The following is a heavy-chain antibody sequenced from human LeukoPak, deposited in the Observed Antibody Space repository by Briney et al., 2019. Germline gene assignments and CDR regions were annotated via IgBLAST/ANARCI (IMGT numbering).Heavy chain of an antibody. CDR3: ARRYYYDSSGPPLYYFDY. CDR1: GYTFTSYG. J-gene: IGHJ4*02. CDR2: ISAYNGNT. D-gene: IGHD3-22*01. V-gene: IGHV1-18*01. Sequence: ASMKVSCKASGYTFTSYGISWVRQAPGQGLEWMGWISAYNGNTNYAQKLQGRVTMTTDTSTSTAYMELRSLRSDDTAVYYCARRYYYDSSGPPLYYFDYWGQGTLVTVSS.